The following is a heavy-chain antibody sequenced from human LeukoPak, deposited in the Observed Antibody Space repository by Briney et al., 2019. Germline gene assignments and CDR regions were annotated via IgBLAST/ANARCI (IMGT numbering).Heavy chain of an antibody. D-gene: IGHD1-1*01. Sequence: SETLSLTCAVYGGSFSGYYWSWIRQPPGKGLEWIGEINHSGSTNYNPSLKSRVTISVDTSKNQFSLKLSSVTAADTAVYYCARPKRGLRYNWNDDWFDPWGQGTLVTVSS. CDR1: GGSFSGYY. J-gene: IGHJ5*02. V-gene: IGHV4-34*01. CDR2: INHSGST. CDR3: ARPKRGLRYNWNDDWFDP.